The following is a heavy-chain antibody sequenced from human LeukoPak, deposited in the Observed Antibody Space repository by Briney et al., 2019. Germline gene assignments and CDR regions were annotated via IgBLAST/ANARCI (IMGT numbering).Heavy chain of an antibody. J-gene: IGHJ3*02. CDR1: GYTFTSYG. D-gene: IGHD3-3*01. CDR2: ISAYNGNT. V-gene: IGHV1-18*01. CDR3: ARDGGFLEWLPNTSDDAFDI. Sequence: ASVKVSCKASGYTFTSYGISWVRQAPGQGPEWMGWISAYNGNTNYAQKLQGRVTMTTDTSTSTAYMELRSLRSDDTAVYYCARDGGFLEWLPNTSDDAFDIWGQGTMVTVSS.